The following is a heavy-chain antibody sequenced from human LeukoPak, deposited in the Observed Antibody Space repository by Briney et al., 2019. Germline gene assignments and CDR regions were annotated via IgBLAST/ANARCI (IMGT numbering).Heavy chain of an antibody. J-gene: IGHJ5*02. CDR1: ASTFSSNW. V-gene: IGHV3-74*01. D-gene: IGHD6-19*01. CDR2: ISKDGSST. CDR3: AASMAGFNWFDP. Sequence: GGSLRLSCAASASTFSSNWMHWVRQPPGKGLVWVSRISKDGSSTSYADPVKGRFTISRDNAKNTLYLQMSSLTAEDTAVYFCAASMAGFNWFDPWGQGTLVTVSS.